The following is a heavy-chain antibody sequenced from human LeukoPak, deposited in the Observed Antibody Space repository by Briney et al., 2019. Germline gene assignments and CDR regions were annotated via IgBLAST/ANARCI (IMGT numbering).Heavy chain of an antibody. V-gene: IGHV4-31*03. D-gene: IGHD2-15*01. CDR2: IYYSGST. CDR1: GGSISSGGYY. CDR3: ARDRGYCSGGSCYSPGYFDY. J-gene: IGHJ4*02. Sequence: PSETLSLTCTVSGGSISSGGYYWSWIRQHPGTGLEWIGYIYYSGSTYYNPSLKSRVTISVDTSKNQFSLKLSSVTAADTAVYYCARDRGYCSGGSCYSPGYFDYWGQGTLSPSPQ.